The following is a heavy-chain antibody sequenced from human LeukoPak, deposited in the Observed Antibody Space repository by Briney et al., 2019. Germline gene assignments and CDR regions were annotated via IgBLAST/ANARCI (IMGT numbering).Heavy chain of an antibody. Sequence: GRSLRLSCAASGFSFSSYSMNWVRQAPGKGLEWVSSISSSSSYIYYADSVKGRFTISTDNAKNSMYLQRNRLIAEDTAVDYCARDSGGAAGPEYYFDYWGQGTLVTVSS. V-gene: IGHV3-21*01. J-gene: IGHJ4*02. CDR3: ARDSGGAAGPEYYFDY. D-gene: IGHD6-13*01. CDR2: ISSSSSYI. CDR1: GFSFSSYS.